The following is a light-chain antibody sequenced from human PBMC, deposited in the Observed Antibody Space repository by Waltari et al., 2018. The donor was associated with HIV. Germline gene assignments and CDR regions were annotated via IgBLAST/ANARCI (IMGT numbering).Light chain of an antibody. J-gene: IGLJ1*01. CDR2: EVT. CDR1: SSNVGRDDL. V-gene: IGLV2-23*02. Sequence: QSVLTQPASVSGSPGQSITISCTGTSSNVGRDDLVSWYQQHPGEAPKLIIYEVTKRPSGVSNRFSGSKSGNTASLTISGLQAEDEADYYCCSCPRSGIRYVFGTGTKVTVL. CDR3: CSCPRSGIRYV.